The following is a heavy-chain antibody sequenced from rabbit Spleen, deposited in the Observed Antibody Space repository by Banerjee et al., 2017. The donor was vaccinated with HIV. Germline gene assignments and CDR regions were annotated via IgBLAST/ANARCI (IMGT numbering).Heavy chain of an antibody. CDR1: GFSFSDRDV. D-gene: IGHD1-1*01. V-gene: IGHV1S45*01. CDR2: INVATGKP. CDR3: ARDLVGVIGWNFYL. Sequence: QEQLVESRGGLVKPEGSLTLTCKASGFSFSDRDVMCWVRQAPGKGLEWIACINVATGKPVYATWAKGRFTISRTSSTTVTLRMTSLTAADTATYFCARDLVGVIGWNFYLWGQGTLVTVS. J-gene: IGHJ4*01.